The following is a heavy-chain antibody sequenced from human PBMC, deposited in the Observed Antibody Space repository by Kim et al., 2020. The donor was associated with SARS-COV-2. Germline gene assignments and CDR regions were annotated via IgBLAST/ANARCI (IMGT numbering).Heavy chain of an antibody. V-gene: IGHV1-69*13. CDR1: GGTFSSYA. Sequence: SVKVSCKASGGTFSSYAISWVRQAPGQGLEWMGGIIPIFGTANYAQKFQGRVTITADESTSTAYMELSSLRSEDTAVYYCARVDCSSTSCYYNYYYGMDVWGQGTTVTVSS. CDR3: ARVDCSSTSCYYNYYYGMDV. D-gene: IGHD2-2*01. CDR2: IIPIFGTA. J-gene: IGHJ6*02.